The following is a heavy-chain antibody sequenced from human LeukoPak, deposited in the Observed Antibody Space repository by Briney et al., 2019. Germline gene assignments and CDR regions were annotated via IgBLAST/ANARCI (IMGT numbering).Heavy chain of an antibody. CDR3: AGIGYYGSGSYYNVGGYDY. V-gene: IGHV3-64*01. Sequence: PGGSLRLSCAASGFTFSSYAMHWVRQAPGKGLEYVSAISSNGGSTYYANSVKGRFTISRDNSRNTLYLQMGSLRAEDMAVYYCAGIGYYGSGSYYNVGGYDYWGQGTLVTVSS. CDR2: ISSNGGST. CDR1: GFTFSSYA. D-gene: IGHD3-10*01. J-gene: IGHJ4*02.